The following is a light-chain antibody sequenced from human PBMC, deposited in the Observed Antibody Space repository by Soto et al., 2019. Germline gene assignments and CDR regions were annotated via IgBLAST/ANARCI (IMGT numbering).Light chain of an antibody. CDR2: KAS. CDR1: QSISGW. Sequence: DIQMTQSPSTRSASVGDRVTITCRASQSISGWLAWYQQKPGKAPKLLIYKASSLESGVPSRFSGSGSGTEFTLTISSLQPDDFATYYCQQYDSLVTFGPGTKVDIK. CDR3: QQYDSLVT. V-gene: IGKV1-5*03. J-gene: IGKJ3*01.